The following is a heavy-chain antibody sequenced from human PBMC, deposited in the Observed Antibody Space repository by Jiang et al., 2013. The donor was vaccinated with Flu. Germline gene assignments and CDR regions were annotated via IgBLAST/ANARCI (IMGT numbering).Heavy chain of an antibody. D-gene: IGHD1-26*01. Sequence: GSGLVKPSETLSLTCTVSGGSISSSSYYWGWIRQPPGKGWSGLGVSIIVGAPTTTRPSRVRVTISVDTSKNQFSLKLSSVTAADTAVYYCASSGGSYYG. J-gene: IGHJ6*01. V-gene: IGHV4-39*01. CDR3: ASSGGSYYG. CDR2: SIIVGAP. CDR1: GGSISSSSYY.